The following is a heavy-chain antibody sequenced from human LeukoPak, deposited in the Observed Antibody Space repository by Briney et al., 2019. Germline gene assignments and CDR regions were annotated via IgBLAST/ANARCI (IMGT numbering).Heavy chain of an antibody. J-gene: IGHJ4*02. D-gene: IGHD6-19*01. V-gene: IGHV3-21*01. CDR3: ANKGSSGWRFDY. CDR1: GFTFSSYS. Sequence: GGSLRLSCAASGFTFSSYSMNWVRQAPGKGLEWVSSISSSCSYIYYADSVKGRFTISRDNSKNTLYLQMNSLRAEDTALYYCANKGSSGWRFDYWGQGTLVTVSS. CDR2: ISSSCSYI.